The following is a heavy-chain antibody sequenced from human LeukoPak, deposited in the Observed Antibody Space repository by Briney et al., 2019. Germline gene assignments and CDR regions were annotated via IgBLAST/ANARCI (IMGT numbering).Heavy chain of an antibody. D-gene: IGHD3-10*01. CDR1: GFTFSSYA. V-gene: IGHV3-23*01. J-gene: IGHJ4*02. CDR2: ISGSGGNT. Sequence: GGSLRLSCAASGFTFSSYAMSWVRQAPGKGLEWVSAISGSGGNTYYADSVKGRFTISRDNSKNTPYLQMISLRAEDTAVYYCARDYFGSGNYYLPFEYWGQGTLVTVSS. CDR3: ARDYFGSGNYYLPFEY.